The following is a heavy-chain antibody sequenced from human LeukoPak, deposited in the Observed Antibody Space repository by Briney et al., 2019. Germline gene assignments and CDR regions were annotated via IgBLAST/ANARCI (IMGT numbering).Heavy chain of an antibody. CDR1: GFTFSRYW. V-gene: IGHV3-74*01. CDR3: ARPEEGFLSIHMDV. J-gene: IGHJ6*03. CDR2: INSDGSST. Sequence: GGSLRLSCAASGFTFSRYWMHWVRQAPEKGLVCVSRINSDGSSTSYADSVKGRFTISRDNAKNTLYLQMYSLRAEDTAVYYCARPEEGFLSIHMDVWGKGATVTVPS.